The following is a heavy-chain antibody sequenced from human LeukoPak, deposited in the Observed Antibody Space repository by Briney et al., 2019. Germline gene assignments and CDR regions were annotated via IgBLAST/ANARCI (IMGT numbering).Heavy chain of an antibody. D-gene: IGHD3-3*01. CDR2: INPNSGGT. Sequence: ASVKVSCKASGYTFTGYYMHWVRQAPGQGLEWMGWINPNSGGTNYAQKFQGRVTMTEDTSTDTAYMELSSLRSEDTAVYYCATAVYDYYDFWSGSLAGPDYWGQGTLVTVSS. V-gene: IGHV1-2*02. J-gene: IGHJ4*02. CDR3: ATAVYDYYDFWSGSLAGPDY. CDR1: GYTFTGYY.